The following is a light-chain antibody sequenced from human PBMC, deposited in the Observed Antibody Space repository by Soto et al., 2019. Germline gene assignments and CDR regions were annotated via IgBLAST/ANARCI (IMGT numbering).Light chain of an antibody. CDR1: QSISNY. CDR3: QQYGDSPVT. J-gene: IGKJ1*01. V-gene: IGKV3-20*01. CDR2: GAS. Sequence: EIVLTQSPATLSLSPGERATLSCRASQSISNYVAWYQQKPGQAPRLLIYGASSRATGIPDRFSGSGSGTDFTLTISRLVPEDFAVYYCQQYGDSPVTFGQGTKVDIK.